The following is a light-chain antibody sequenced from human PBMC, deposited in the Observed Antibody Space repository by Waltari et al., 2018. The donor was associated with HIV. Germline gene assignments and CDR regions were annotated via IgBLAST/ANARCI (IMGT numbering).Light chain of an antibody. V-gene: IGLV1-40*01. CDR2: GKN. CDR3: QSYDSSLSGSV. CDR1: SSNIGARFD. J-gene: IGLJ3*02. Sequence: QSVLPQPPSVSGAPGQRVTISCTGSSSNIGARFDVHWYQQLPGTAPKLLIYGKNKRPSGVPDRFSGSKSGTSASLAITGLQAEDEADYYCQSYDSSLSGSVFGGGTKLTVL.